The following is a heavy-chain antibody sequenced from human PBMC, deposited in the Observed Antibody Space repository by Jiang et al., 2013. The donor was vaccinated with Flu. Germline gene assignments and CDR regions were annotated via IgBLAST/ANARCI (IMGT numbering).Heavy chain of an antibody. CDR1: GFTFSSYG. CDR3: ARAAYDSSGYYFDY. Sequence: QLLESGGGVVQPGRSLRLSCAASGFTFSSYGMHWVRQAPGKGLEWVAVIWYDGSNKYYADSVKGRFTISRDNSKNTLYLQMNSLRAEDTAVYYCARAAYDSSGYYFDYWGQGTLVTVSS. CDR2: IWYDGSNK. V-gene: IGHV3-33*01. J-gene: IGHJ4*02. D-gene: IGHD3-22*01.